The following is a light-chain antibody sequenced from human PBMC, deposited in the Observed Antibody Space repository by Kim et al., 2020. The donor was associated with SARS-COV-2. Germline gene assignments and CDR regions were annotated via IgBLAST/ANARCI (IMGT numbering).Light chain of an antibody. V-gene: IGKV3-15*01. J-gene: IGKJ1*01. CDR3: HQYSNWPPWT. CDR1: QSVSTY. CDR2: DAS. Sequence: VSPGERVTLACRTSQSVSTYLAWYQQKPGQTPRLLIYDASTRATGIPGRFSGSGSGTEFTLTISSLQSEDFAIYYCHQYSNWPPWTFGQGTRWIS.